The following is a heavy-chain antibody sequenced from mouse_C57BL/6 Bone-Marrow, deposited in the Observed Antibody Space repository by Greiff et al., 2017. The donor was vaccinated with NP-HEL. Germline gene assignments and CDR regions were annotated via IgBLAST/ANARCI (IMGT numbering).Heavy chain of an antibody. CDR2: IYPRSGNT. CDR1: GYTFTSYG. V-gene: IGHV1-81*01. J-gene: IGHJ2*01. Sequence: VKLMESGAELARPGASVKLSCKASGYTFTSYGISWVKQRTGQGLEWIGEIYPRSGNTYYNEKFKGKATLTADKSSSTAYMELRSLTSEDSAVYFCARVGYYFDYWGQGTTLTVSS. CDR3: ARVGYYFDY.